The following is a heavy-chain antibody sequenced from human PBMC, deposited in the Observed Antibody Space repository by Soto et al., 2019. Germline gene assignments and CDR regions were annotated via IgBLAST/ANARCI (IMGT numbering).Heavy chain of an antibody. CDR1: GFTFSSCV. CDR2: ISESGTGT. CDR3: AKGLINGRWYAED. D-gene: IGHD6-13*01. V-gene: IGHV3-23*01. J-gene: IGHJ4*02. Sequence: EVHLLESGGGLVQPGESRRLSCGASGFTFSSCVMTWVRQAPGKGLEWVSCISESGTGTYYADSVKGRFTISRDNSKNTMYLQMNNLRAEDTGVYYCAKGLINGRWYAEDWGQGTLVTVSS.